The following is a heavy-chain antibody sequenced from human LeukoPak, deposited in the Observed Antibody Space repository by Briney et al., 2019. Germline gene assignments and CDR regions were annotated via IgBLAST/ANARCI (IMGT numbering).Heavy chain of an antibody. CDR2: INPSGGST. J-gene: IGHJ4*02. Sequence: ASVKVSCKASGYTFTGYYMHWVRQAPGQGLEWMGWINPSGGSTSYAQKFQGRVTMTRDMSTSTVYMELSSLRSEDTAVYYCARMASRDGYNVYFDYWGQGTLVTVSS. D-gene: IGHD5-24*01. V-gene: IGHV1-46*01. CDR3: ARMASRDGYNVYFDY. CDR1: GYTFTGYY.